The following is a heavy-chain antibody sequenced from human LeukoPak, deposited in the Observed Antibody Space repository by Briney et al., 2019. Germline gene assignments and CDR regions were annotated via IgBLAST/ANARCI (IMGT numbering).Heavy chain of an antibody. CDR1: GFTFSSYG. Sequence: GGSLRLSCAASGFTFSSYGMHWVRQAPGKGLVWVAFIRYDGSNKYYADSVKGRFTISRDNSKNTLYLQMNSLRAEDTAVYYCAKDTKLRALLDYWGQGTLVTVSS. CDR2: IRYDGSNK. V-gene: IGHV3-30*02. D-gene: IGHD1-7*01. CDR3: AKDTKLRALLDY. J-gene: IGHJ4*02.